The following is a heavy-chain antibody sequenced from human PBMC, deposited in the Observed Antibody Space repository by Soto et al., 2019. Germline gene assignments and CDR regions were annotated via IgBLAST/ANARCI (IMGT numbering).Heavy chain of an antibody. CDR1: GFPFSSYA. CDR3: AKSLSASPNYFFDS. V-gene: IGHV3-23*01. J-gene: IGHJ4*02. CDR2: ISGSGGIT. Sequence: GESLKISCAASGFPFSSYAMSWVRQAPGKGLEWVSGISGSGGITYYADSVKGRFTISRDNSKNTLYLQMNSLRADDTAVYFCAKSLSASPNYFFDSWGQGTLVTVSS. D-gene: IGHD1-1*01.